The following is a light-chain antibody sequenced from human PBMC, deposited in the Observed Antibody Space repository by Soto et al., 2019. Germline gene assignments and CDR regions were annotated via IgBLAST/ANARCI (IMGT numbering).Light chain of an antibody. CDR2: LNSDGSH. J-gene: IGLJ3*02. CDR3: QTWGTGIQGV. V-gene: IGLV4-69*01. Sequence: QPVLTQSPSASASLGASVKLTCTLSSGHSSYAIAWHQQQPEKGPRYLMKLNSDGSHSKGDGIPDRFSGSSSGAERYLTISSLQSEDEAAYYCQTWGTGIQGVFGGGTQLTVL. CDR1: SGHSSYA.